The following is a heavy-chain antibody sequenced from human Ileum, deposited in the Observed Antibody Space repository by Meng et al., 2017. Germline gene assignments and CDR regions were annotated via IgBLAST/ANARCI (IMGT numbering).Heavy chain of an antibody. CDR1: SGSISSNTY. CDR3: ARHGGYSQDF. CDR2: ISHSGSA. J-gene: IGHJ4*02. Sequence: QGSGQELVRPSGPLSLTCAVSSGSISSNTYWSWVRQPPGKGLEWIGQISHSGSAYYNPSLKSRVTMSVDKSKSQFSLMLTSVTAADTAIYYCARHGGYSQDFWGQGTLVTASS. D-gene: IGHD4-23*01. V-gene: IGHV4-4*02.